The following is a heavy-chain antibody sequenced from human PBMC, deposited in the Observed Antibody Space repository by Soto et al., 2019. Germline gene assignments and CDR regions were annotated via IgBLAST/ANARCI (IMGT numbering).Heavy chain of an antibody. V-gene: IGHV3-72*01. CDR2: TRNKANSYTT. CDR3: AKTAAGRDYFDY. CDR1: GFTFSDHY. J-gene: IGHJ4*02. D-gene: IGHD6-13*01. Sequence: EVQLVESGGGLVQPGGSLRLSCAASGFTFSDHYMDWVRQAPGKGLEWVGRTRNKANSYTTEYAASVKGRFTISRDDSKNSLYLQMNSLKTEDTAVYYCAKTAAGRDYFDYWGQGPLVTVSS.